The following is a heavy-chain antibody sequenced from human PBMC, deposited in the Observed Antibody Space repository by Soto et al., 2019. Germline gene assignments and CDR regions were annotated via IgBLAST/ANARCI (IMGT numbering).Heavy chain of an antibody. Sequence: EVQLLESGGGLVQPGGSLRLSCAASGFTFSYYALHWVRRAPGKGLEWVSSISGIRDYIRYADSVKGRFTISRDNAKTSLYLQMNSLTAEDTAVYYCAREGVHNYNEYYFDYWGQGTLVTVSS. D-gene: IGHD3-22*01. CDR1: GFTFSYYA. CDR3: AREGVHNYNEYYFDY. CDR2: ISGIRDYI. V-gene: IGHV3-21*02. J-gene: IGHJ4*02.